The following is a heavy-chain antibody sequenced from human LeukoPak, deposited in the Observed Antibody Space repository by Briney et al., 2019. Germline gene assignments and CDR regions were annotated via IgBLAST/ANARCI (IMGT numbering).Heavy chain of an antibody. CDR1: GGSISSTTFY. D-gene: IGHD3-16*01. V-gene: IGHV4-39*01. CDR3: ASRLYYFDF. J-gene: IGHJ4*02. CDR2: IFYSGTT. Sequence: SETLSLTCTVSGGSISSTTFYWDWIRQPPGKGLEWIGSIFYSGTTYYNPSLKSRVTMSVDTSKNQFSLKLNSVTAADTAVYYCASRLYYFDFWGQGTLVTVSS.